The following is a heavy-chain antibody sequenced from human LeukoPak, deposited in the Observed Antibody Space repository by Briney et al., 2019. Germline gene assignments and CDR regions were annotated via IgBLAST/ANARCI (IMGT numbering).Heavy chain of an antibody. CDR1: GFTFSAYA. CDR2: ISARGGST. V-gene: IGHV3-23*01. Sequence: GGSLRLSCAASGFTFSAYAMGWVRQAPGKGLEWVSAISARGGSTYYADSVKGRFTISRDNSQHTVYLQLNSLRAEDTAVYYWALGYFSGGDWYEKPYYFYHWGQGNPVTVSS. D-gene: IGHD2-21*02. J-gene: IGHJ4*02. CDR3: ALGYFSGGDWYEKPYYFYH.